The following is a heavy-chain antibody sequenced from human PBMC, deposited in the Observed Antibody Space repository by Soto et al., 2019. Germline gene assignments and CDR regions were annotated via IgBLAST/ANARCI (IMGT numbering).Heavy chain of an antibody. D-gene: IGHD3-10*01. CDR3: ARXLTLYYGSGSPTYGMDV. V-gene: IGHV4-4*07. Sequence: SETLSLTCTVSGGSISSYYWSWIRQPAGKGLEWIGRIYTSGSTNYNPSLKSRVTMSVDTCKNQFSLKLSPVTAADTAVYYCARXLTLYYGSGSPTYGMDVWGQGTTVTVSS. CDR1: GGSISSYY. CDR2: IYTSGST. J-gene: IGHJ6*02.